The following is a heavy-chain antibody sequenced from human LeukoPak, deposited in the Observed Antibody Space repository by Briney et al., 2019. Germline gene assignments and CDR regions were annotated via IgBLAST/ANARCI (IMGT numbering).Heavy chain of an antibody. CDR2: MNPNSGNT. CDR1: GYTFTSYD. V-gene: IGHV1-8*01. J-gene: IGHJ4*02. CDR3: ARGSRYSYGYCY. Sequence: ASVKVSCKASGYTFTSYDINWVRQATGQGLEWMGWMNPNSGNTGYAQKFQGRVTMTRNTSISTAYMELSSLRSEDTAVYYCARGSRYSYGYCYWGQGTLVTVSS. D-gene: IGHD5-18*01.